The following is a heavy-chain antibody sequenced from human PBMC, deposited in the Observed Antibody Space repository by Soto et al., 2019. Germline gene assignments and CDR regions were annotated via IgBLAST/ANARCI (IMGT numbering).Heavy chain of an antibody. V-gene: IGHV4-34*01. CDR1: GGSFSGYY. CDR3: ARGVDFWSGYYLRKRYYVDY. J-gene: IGHJ4*02. D-gene: IGHD3-3*01. Sequence: PSETLSLTCAVYGGSFSGYYWSWIRQPPGKGLEWIGEINHSGSTNYNPSLKSRVTISVDTSKNQFSLKLSSVTAADTAVYYCARGVDFWSGYYLRKRYYVDYWGQGTLVTVSS. CDR2: INHSGST.